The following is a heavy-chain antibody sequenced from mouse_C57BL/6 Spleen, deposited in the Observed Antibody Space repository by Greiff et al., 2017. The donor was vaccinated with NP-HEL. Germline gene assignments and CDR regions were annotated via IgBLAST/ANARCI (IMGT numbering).Heavy chain of an antibody. CDR2: INPGSGGT. CDR3: ARRGDYDADFDY. CDR1: GYAFTNYL. D-gene: IGHD2-4*01. Sequence: QVQLQQSGAELVRPGTSVKVSCKASGYAFTNYLIEWVKQRPGQGLEWIGVINPGSGGTNYNEKFKGKATLTADKSSSTAYMQLSSLTSEDSAVYFCARRGDYDADFDYWGQGTTLIVSS. J-gene: IGHJ2*01. V-gene: IGHV1-54*01.